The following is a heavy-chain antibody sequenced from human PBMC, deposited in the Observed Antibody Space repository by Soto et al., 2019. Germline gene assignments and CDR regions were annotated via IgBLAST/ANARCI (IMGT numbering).Heavy chain of an antibody. D-gene: IGHD1-20*01. V-gene: IGHV1-58*01. J-gene: IGHJ5*02. CDR3: AAVLPHLDNWKLRFDP. CDR1: GFTFTSSA. CDR2: IVVGSGNT. Sequence: QMQLVQSGPEVKKPGTSVKVSCKASGFTFTSSAVQWVRQARGQRLEWIGWIVVGSGNTNYAQKFQERVTITRDMSTSTAYMELSSLRSEDTAVYSCAAVLPHLDNWKLRFDPWGQGTLVTVCS.